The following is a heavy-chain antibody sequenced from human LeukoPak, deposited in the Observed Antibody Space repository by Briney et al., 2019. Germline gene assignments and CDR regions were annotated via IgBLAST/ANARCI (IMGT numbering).Heavy chain of an antibody. D-gene: IGHD6-6*01. CDR2: IKPDGRDK. J-gene: IGHJ4*02. Sequence: GGSLRLSCAASGLFFSTNWMSWVRQAPGKGLEWVATIKPDGRDKYYVDSVKGRFTMSRDNGKNSVYLQMNSLRAEDTAVYYCARESFAARWDWGQGTLVTVSS. V-gene: IGHV3-7*01. CDR3: ARESFAARWD. CDR1: GLFFSTNW.